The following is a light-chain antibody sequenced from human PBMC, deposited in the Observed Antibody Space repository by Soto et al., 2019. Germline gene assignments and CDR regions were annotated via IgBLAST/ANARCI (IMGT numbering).Light chain of an antibody. CDR3: SSYAGSNHLI. Sequence: QSALTQPPSASGSPGQSVTISCTGTSFDVGAYNYVSWYQHHPGKAPKLVIFVVNKRPSGVPNRFSASKSGNTASLIVSGLQAEDEADYFCSSYAGSNHLIFGGGTKLTVL. J-gene: IGLJ2*01. CDR2: VVN. CDR1: SFDVGAYNY. V-gene: IGLV2-8*01.